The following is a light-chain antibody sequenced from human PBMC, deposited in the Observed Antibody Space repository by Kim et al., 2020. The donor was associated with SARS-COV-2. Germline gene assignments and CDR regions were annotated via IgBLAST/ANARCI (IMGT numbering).Light chain of an antibody. CDR1: RSDVGSYNL. J-gene: IGLJ3*02. CDR2: EGS. V-gene: IGLV2-23*01. CDR3: CSYAGSSTWV. Sequence: GQSITISSTGTRSDVGSYNLVSWYQQHPGKAPKHMIYEGSKRPSGVSNRFAGSKAGNTASLTISGLQAEDEADYYCCSYAGSSTWVFGGGTQLTVL.